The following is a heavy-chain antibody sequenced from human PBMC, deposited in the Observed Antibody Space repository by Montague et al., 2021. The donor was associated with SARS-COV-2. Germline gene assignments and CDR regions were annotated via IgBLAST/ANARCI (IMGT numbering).Heavy chain of an antibody. CDR3: TRAVGGGQDY. CDR2: N. Sequence: NEYSLSVKSRITITPDTSKNQLSLQLTSVTPEDTALYYCTRAVGGGQDYWGQGSLVTVSS. J-gene: IGHJ4*02. V-gene: IGHV6-1*01. D-gene: IGHD3-16*01.